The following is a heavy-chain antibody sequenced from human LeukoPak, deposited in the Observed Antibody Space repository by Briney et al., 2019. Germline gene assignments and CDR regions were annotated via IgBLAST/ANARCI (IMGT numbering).Heavy chain of an antibody. Sequence: GGSLRLSCAAPGFSFSAYGMNWVRQAPGKGLEWVSAIGGSGATTYYADSVRGRFTISRDNSKNTMYLQMSSLRAEDTAIYYCGKIRLEDSATGYWGQGTLVTVSS. CDR2: IGGSGATT. J-gene: IGHJ4*02. V-gene: IGHV3-23*01. D-gene: IGHD2-15*01. CDR3: GKIRLEDSATGY. CDR1: GFSFSAYG.